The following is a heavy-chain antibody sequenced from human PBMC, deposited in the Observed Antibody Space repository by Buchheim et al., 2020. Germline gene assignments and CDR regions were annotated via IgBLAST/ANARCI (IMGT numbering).Heavy chain of an antibody. J-gene: IGHJ5*02. D-gene: IGHD3-22*01. Sequence: QVQLVQSGAEVKKPGASVKVSCKASGYTFTGYYMHWVRQPPGQGLEWMGWINPISGGPNHAPKFQGWVTMTRDTSISTAYMELSRLRSDDTAVYYCAGGYYYDSSGFDPWGQGTL. CDR3: AGGYYYDSSGFDP. CDR2: INPISGGP. V-gene: IGHV1-2*04. CDR1: GYTFTGYY.